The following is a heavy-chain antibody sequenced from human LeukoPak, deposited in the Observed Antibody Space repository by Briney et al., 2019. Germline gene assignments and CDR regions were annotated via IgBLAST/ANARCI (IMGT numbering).Heavy chain of an antibody. J-gene: IGHJ4*02. D-gene: IGHD6-19*01. CDR3: ARRYISGWHFDY. CDR2: IYSGGSI. V-gene: IGHV3-66*01. Sequence: GGSLRLSCAASGFTVGSNYMSWVRQAPGKGLEWVSGIYSGGSIYYADSVKGRFTISKDNSVNTLYLQMNSLGAEDTAVYYCARRYISGWHFDYWGQGTLVTVSS. CDR1: GFTVGSNY.